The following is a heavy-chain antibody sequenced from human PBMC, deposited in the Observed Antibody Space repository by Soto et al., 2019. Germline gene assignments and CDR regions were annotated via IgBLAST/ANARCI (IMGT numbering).Heavy chain of an antibody. CDR1: GFTFSSYS. CDR2: ISGSGGST. Sequence: PGVSMRLSCAASGFTFSSYSMNWVRQAPGKGLEWVSAISGSGGSTYYADSVKGRFTISRDNSKNTLYLQMNSLRAEDTAVYYCAKEIDYGDFTDPYYYYYYMDVWGKGTTVTVSS. D-gene: IGHD4-17*01. CDR3: AKEIDYGDFTDPYYYYYYMDV. J-gene: IGHJ6*03. V-gene: IGHV3-23*01.